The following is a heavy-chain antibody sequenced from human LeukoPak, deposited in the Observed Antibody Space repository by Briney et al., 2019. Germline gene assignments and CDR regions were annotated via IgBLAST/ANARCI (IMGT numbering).Heavy chain of an antibody. Sequence: GGSLRLSCAASEFTFSTYWMSWVRQAPGKGLVWVSRINEDGSTTNYADSVKGRSTIFRDNAKNTLYLQMNSLRAEDTAVYYCVRDLGGRSGHWGQGTLVTVSS. J-gene: IGHJ4*02. CDR2: INEDGSTT. CDR3: VRDLGGRSGH. V-gene: IGHV3-74*01. D-gene: IGHD1-26*01. CDR1: EFTFSTYW.